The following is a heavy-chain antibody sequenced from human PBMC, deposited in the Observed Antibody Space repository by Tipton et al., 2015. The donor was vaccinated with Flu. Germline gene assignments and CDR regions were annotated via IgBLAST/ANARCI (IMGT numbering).Heavy chain of an antibody. J-gene: IGHJ4*02. Sequence: RSLRLSCAASGFTFSSYAMHWVRQAPGKGLEWVAVISYDGSNKYYADSVKGRFTISRDNSKNTLYLQMNSLRAEDTAVYYCARDNYDYIWGSYRYTDYWGQGTLVTASS. CDR3: ARDNYDYIWGSYRYTDY. V-gene: IGHV3-30*01. D-gene: IGHD3-16*02. CDR2: ISYDGSNK. CDR1: GFTFSSYA.